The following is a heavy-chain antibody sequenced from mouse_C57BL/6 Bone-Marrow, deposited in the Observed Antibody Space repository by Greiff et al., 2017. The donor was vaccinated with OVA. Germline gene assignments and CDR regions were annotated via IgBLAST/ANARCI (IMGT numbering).Heavy chain of an antibody. D-gene: IGHD3-2*02. J-gene: IGHJ2*01. Sequence: VQLQQSGPELVKPGASVKISCKASGYTFTDYYMNWVKQSHGKSLEWIGDINPNNGGTSYNQKFKGKATLTVDKSSSTAYMELRSLTSEDSAVYYCARRDSSGYYFDYWGQGTTLTVSS. CDR3: ARRDSSGYYFDY. CDR2: INPNNGGT. CDR1: GYTFTDYY. V-gene: IGHV1-26*01.